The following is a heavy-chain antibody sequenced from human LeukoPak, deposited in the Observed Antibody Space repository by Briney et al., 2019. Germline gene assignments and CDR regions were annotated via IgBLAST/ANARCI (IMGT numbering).Heavy chain of an antibody. D-gene: IGHD2-2*01. CDR3: ARILGYCSSTSCYGAFDI. V-gene: IGHV3-53*01. CDR2: ISGSGGST. J-gene: IGHJ3*02. Sequence: GSLRLSCAASGFTVSSNYMSWVRQAPGKGLEWVSVISGSGGSTYYADSVKGRFTISRDNSKNTLYLQMNSLRAEDTAVYYCARILGYCSSTSCYGAFDIWGQGTMVTVSS. CDR1: GFTVSSNY.